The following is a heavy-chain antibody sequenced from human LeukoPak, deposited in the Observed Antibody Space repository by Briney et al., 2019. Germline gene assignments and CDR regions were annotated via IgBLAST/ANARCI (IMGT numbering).Heavy chain of an antibody. V-gene: IGHV1-69*13. D-gene: IGHD5-18*01. CDR2: IIPLFGTT. CDR1: GGTFSSYS. Sequence: SVKVSCKASGGTFSSYSISWVRQAPGQGLEWMGEIIPLFGTTNHAQRFQGRVTITADESTGTAYMQLSSLRSEDTAVYYCARVNVDTAMAPNWYFDLWGRGTLVTVSS. CDR3: ARVNVDTAMAPNWYFDL. J-gene: IGHJ2*01.